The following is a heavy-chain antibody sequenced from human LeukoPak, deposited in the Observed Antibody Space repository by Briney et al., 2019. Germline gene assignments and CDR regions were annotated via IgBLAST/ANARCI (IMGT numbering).Heavy chain of an antibody. D-gene: IGHD6-19*01. Sequence: PSETLSLTCTVSGGSISSSSYYCGWIRQPPGKGLEWIGSIYYSGSTYYNPSLKSRVTISVDTSKNQFSLKLSSVTAADTAVYYCARHASSSDVPLDYWGQGTLVTVSS. J-gene: IGHJ4*02. CDR3: ARHASSSDVPLDY. CDR1: GGSISSSSYY. V-gene: IGHV4-39*01. CDR2: IYYSGST.